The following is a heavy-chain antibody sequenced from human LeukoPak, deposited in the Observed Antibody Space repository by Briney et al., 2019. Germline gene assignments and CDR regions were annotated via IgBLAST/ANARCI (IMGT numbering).Heavy chain of an antibody. J-gene: IGHJ4*02. CDR2: IYYSGST. CDR3: ARHGSGSHDY. V-gene: IGHV4-39*01. D-gene: IGHD1-26*01. CDR1: GGSISSSSYY. Sequence: SETLSLTCTVSGGSISSSSYYWGWIRQPPGKGLEWIGSIYYSGSTYYNPSLKSRVTISVDTSKNQFSLKLSSVTAADTAIYYCARHGSGSHDYWGQGTLVTVSS.